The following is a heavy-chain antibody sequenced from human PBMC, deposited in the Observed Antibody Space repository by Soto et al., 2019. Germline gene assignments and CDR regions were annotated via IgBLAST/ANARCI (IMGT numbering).Heavy chain of an antibody. D-gene: IGHD3-22*01. CDR3: ARGRITMIVVVTRPTSYGMDG. CDR1: GDTISTGGYS. V-gene: IGHV4-30-2*01. Sequence: SETLSLTCGVSGDTISTGGYSWAWIRQPPGKALEWIGHTYHSGNPYYNPSLKSRVIISVDRSKNQFSLKLSSVTAADTAVYYCARGRITMIVVVTRPTSYGMDGWGQGTTVTVSS. CDR2: TYHSGNP. J-gene: IGHJ6*02.